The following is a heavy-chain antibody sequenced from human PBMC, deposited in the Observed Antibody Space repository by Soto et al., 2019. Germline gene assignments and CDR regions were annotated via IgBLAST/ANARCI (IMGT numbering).Heavy chain of an antibody. J-gene: IGHJ3*02. V-gene: IGHV3-9*01. CDR2: ISWNSGSI. CDR1: GFTFDDYA. Sequence: GGSLRLSCAASGFTFDDYAMHWVRQAPGKGLEWVSGISWNSGSIGYADSVKGRFTISRDNAKNSLYLQMNSLRAEDTALYYCAKVEEGSAFDIWGQGXMVTV. CDR3: AKVEEGSAFDI.